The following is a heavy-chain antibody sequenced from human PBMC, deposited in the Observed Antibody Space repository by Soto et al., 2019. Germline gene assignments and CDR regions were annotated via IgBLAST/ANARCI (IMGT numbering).Heavy chain of an antibody. J-gene: IGHJ3*02. Sequence: QVQLQESGPGLVKPSGTLSLTCAVSGGSISSSYWWSWVRQPPGKGLEWIGEIYHSGSTNYNPSLKRRVTISVEKSKNQFSLKLSSVTAADTAVYYCARKRGFYYDTRMDEVFDIWGQGTMVTVSS. CDR3: ARKRGFYYDTRMDEVFDI. CDR1: GGSISSSYW. V-gene: IGHV4-4*02. CDR2: IYHSGST. D-gene: IGHD3-22*01.